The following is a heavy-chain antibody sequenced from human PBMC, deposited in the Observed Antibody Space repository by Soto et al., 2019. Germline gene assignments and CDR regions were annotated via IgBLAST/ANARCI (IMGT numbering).Heavy chain of an antibody. Sequence: QVQLVQSGPEVRKPGASVKVSCQASGYIFSRYGISWGRQAPGQGLEWMAWISGDNGNTKFGERVQGRVNVTTDTSTRPAYMELRSLRSDATAVYYCAREAAAERNYYGLDVWGQGTTV. CDR2: ISGDNGNT. D-gene: IGHD6-13*01. V-gene: IGHV1-18*04. CDR3: AREAAAERNYYGLDV. CDR1: GYIFSRYG. J-gene: IGHJ6*02.